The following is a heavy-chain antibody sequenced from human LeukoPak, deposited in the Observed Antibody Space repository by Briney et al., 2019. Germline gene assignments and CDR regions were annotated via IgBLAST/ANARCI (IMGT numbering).Heavy chain of an antibody. V-gene: IGHV1-46*01. CDR2: INPSGGRI. Sequence: ASVKVSCKASGYTFTSYYMHWARQAPGQGLEWMAIINPSGGRISYAQKFQGRVTMTRDTSTSTVYMELSGLRSEDTAVYYCARDPRPSNDSSGYYYPGDYWGQGTLVTVSS. CDR3: ARDPRPSNDSSGYYYPGDY. D-gene: IGHD3-22*01. J-gene: IGHJ4*02. CDR1: GYTFTSYY.